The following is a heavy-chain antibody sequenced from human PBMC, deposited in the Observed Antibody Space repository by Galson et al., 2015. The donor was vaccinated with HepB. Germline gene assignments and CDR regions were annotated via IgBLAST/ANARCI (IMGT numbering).Heavy chain of an antibody. CDR2: ISSSSSYI. CDR1: GFTFSSYS. V-gene: IGHV3-21*01. CDR3: ARDGLGYSSSWYTDDAFDI. Sequence: SLRLSCAASGFTFSSYSMNWVRQAPGKGLEWVSSISSSSSYIYYADSVKGRFTISRDNAKNSLYLQMNSLRAEDTAVYYCARDGLGYSSSWYTDDAFDIWGQGTMVTVSS. D-gene: IGHD6-13*01. J-gene: IGHJ3*02.